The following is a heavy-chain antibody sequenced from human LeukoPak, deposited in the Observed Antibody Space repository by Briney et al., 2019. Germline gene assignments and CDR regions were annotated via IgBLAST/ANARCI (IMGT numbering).Heavy chain of an antibody. CDR3: TIVGAT. CDR1: GFTFTSYS. D-gene: IGHD1-26*01. Sequence: SGGSLRLSCAASGFTFTSYSMNWVRQAPGKGLEWVGFIRSKAYGGTTEYAASVKGRFTISGDDSKSIAYLQMNSLKTEDTAVYYCTIVGATWGQGTLVTVSS. CDR2: IRSKAYGGTT. J-gene: IGHJ5*02. V-gene: IGHV3-49*02.